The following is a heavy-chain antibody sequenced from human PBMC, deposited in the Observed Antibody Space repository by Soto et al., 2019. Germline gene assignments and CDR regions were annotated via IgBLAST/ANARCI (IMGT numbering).Heavy chain of an antibody. D-gene: IGHD3-9*01. J-gene: IGHJ4*02. CDR2: IWYDGSNK. CDR1: GFTFSSYG. CDR3: ARDVLRYFDPPLDS. V-gene: IGHV3-33*01. Sequence: QVQLVESGGGVVQPGRSLRLSCAASGFTFSSYGMHWVRQAPGKGLEWVAVIWYDGSNKYYADSVKGRFTISRDNSKNTRSLQINSLRAEDTAVYYCARDVLRYFDPPLDSWGQGTLVTVSS.